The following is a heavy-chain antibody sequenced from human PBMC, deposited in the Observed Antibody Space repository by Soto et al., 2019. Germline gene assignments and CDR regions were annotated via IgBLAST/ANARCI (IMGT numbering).Heavy chain of an antibody. V-gene: IGHV1-2*02. CDR1: GYTFTDYY. J-gene: IGHJ5*02. CDR2: ISPNSGGT. CDR3: ALIVVVPAAGYNWFDP. D-gene: IGHD2-2*01. Sequence: GASVKVSCKASGYTFTDYYMHWVRQAPGQGLEWMGWISPNSGGTNYAQKFQGRVTMTRDTSVSTAYMELSRLRSDDTAVYYCALIVVVPAAGYNWFDPRGQGTLVTVS.